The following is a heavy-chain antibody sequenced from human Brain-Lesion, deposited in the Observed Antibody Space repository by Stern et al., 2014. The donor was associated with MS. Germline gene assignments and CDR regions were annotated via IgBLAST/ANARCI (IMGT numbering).Heavy chain of an antibody. D-gene: IGHD1-26*01. CDR1: GGSISSGNW. CDR3: ASNRGSGSFFDS. J-gene: IGHJ4*02. Sequence: QVQLVQSGPGLVKPSGTLSLTCAVSGGSISSGNWWRWVRQSPGKRLAWIGKMYHSGITRYNPSLESRVSISIDKSKNQFSLKVYSLTAADTAVYYCASNRGSGSFFDSWGQGSLVTVSS. V-gene: IGHV4-4*02. CDR2: MYHSGIT.